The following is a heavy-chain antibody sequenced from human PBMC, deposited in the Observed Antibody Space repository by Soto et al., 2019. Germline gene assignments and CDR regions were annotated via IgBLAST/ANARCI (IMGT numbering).Heavy chain of an antibody. CDR1: GESVSGNSAA. V-gene: IGHV6-1*01. D-gene: IGHD5-12*01. Sequence: SQTITLTCAISGESVSGNSAAWNWIRQSQSRGIEWLGKTYYWSKWYNDYAVSVKSRITINPDTSKNQFSLQLNSVTPEDTALYYCARDSEWPGYSGYDLDYYYYYGMDVWGQGTTVTVSS. CDR3: ARDSEWPGYSGYDLDYYYYYGMDV. CDR2: TYYWSKWYN. J-gene: IGHJ6*02.